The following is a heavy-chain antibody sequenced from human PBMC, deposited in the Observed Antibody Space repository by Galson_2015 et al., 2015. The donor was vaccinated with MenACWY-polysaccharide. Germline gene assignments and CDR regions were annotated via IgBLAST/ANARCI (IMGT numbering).Heavy chain of an antibody. V-gene: IGHV3-23*01. D-gene: IGHD1-26*01. CDR3: AKITCGRYVVVGAFDI. Sequence: SLRLSCAASGFTFSSYDMTWVRQAPGKGLEWVSAISGSGGSTYDADSVKGRFTISRDNSKNTLYLQMNSLRAEDTAVYYCAKITCGRYVVVGAFDIWGQGTVVTVSS. CDR2: ISGSGGST. CDR1: GFTFSSYD. J-gene: IGHJ3*02.